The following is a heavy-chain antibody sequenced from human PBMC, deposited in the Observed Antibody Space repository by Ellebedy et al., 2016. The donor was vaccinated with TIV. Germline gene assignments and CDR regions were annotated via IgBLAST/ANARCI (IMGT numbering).Heavy chain of an antibody. J-gene: IGHJ6*02. Sequence: GESLKISCAASGFTFSSSVMHWVRQAPGKGLEWVAVIWYDGSNKNYVDSVKGRFTISRDNSKNTLYLQMNSLTAEDTAVYYCTRGYSPNWGSSYAIDVWGQGTTVTVSS. CDR3: TRGYSPNWGSSYAIDV. V-gene: IGHV3-33*01. D-gene: IGHD3-16*01. CDR2: IWYDGSNK. CDR1: GFTFSSSV.